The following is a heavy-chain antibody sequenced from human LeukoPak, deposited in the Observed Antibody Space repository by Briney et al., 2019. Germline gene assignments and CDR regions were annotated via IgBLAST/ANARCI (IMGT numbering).Heavy chain of an antibody. CDR2: INPNSGGT. Sequence: ASVKVSCKASGYTFTSYDINWVRQAPGQGLEWMGWINPNSGGTNYAQKFQGRVTMTRDTSISTAYMELSRLRSDDTAVYYCARSLGYCSSTSCYKRRNDAFDIWGQGTMVTVSS. V-gene: IGHV1-2*02. J-gene: IGHJ3*02. CDR3: ARSLGYCSSTSCYKRRNDAFDI. D-gene: IGHD2-2*03. CDR1: GYTFTSYD.